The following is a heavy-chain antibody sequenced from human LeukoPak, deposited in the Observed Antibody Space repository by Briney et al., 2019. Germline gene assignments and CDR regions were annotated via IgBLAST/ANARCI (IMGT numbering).Heavy chain of an antibody. J-gene: IGHJ4*02. V-gene: IGHV5-51*01. CDR2: IYPGDSDT. Sequence: GESLKISCKASEYIFTTYWIGCVSQMPGKGLVWMGVIYPGDSDTRYTPSFQGQVTISADNSVNTAYLQWTSLKASDTAIYYCARSWQRRDHFDLWGQGTPVTVVS. CDR1: EYIFTTYW. CDR3: ARSWQRRDHFDL.